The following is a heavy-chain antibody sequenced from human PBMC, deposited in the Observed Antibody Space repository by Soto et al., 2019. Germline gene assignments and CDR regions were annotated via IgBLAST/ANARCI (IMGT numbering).Heavy chain of an antibody. V-gene: IGHV5-51*01. D-gene: IGHD2-2*01. CDR3: PRHCSSTSCYLAMDV. CDR1: GYSFTSYW. Sequence: GESLKISCKGSGYSFTSYWIGWVRQMPGKGLEWMGIIYPGDSDTRYSPSFQGQVTISADKSISTAYLQWSSLKASDTAKYYFPRHCSSTSCYLAMDVWGNGTTVT. J-gene: IGHJ6*03. CDR2: IYPGDSDT.